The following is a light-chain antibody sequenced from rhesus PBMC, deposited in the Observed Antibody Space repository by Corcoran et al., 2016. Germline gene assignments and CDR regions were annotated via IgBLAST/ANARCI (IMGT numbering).Light chain of an antibody. V-gene: IGKV1-19*01. CDR3: RPYDDLPRT. CDR2: AAS. CDR1: QGISSW. J-gene: IGKJ1*01. Sequence: DIQMTQSPSSLSASVGDKVTITRHASQGISSWLAWYQQKPGKAPKPLIYAASTLQSGVPSRFSGGGSGTAYTLTISSLQPEDFATYYCRPYDDLPRTFGQGTKVEIK.